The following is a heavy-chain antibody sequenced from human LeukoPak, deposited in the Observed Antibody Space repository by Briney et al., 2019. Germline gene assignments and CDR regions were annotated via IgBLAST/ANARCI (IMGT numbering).Heavy chain of an antibody. V-gene: IGHV3-53*01. CDR1: GFTVSNNY. Sequence: GGSLRLSCAASGFTVSNNYMSWVRQAPGKGLEWVSVIYSGGSTYYADSVKGRFTISRDNSKNTLYLQMNSLRAEDTAVYYCARDGSTLHYYYYYMDVWGKGTTVTVSS. CDR2: IYSGGST. CDR3: ARDGSTLHYYYYYMDV. J-gene: IGHJ6*03. D-gene: IGHD5/OR15-5a*01.